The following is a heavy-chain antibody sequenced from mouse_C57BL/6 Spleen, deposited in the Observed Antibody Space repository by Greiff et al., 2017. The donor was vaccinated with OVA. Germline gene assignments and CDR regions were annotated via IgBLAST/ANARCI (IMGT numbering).Heavy chain of an antibody. J-gene: IGHJ4*01. CDR2: IDPSDSYN. V-gene: IGHV1-69*01. CDR3: SRKIGNYPYAMDY. Sequence: QVQLQQPGAELVMPGASVKLSCKASGYTFTSYWMHWVKQRPGQGLEWIGEIDPSDSYNNYNQKFNVKSTLYVDKYSSTAYMQLSSLTSEDSAVYYCSRKIGNYPYAMDYWGQGTSVTVSS. CDR1: GYTFTSYW. D-gene: IGHD2-1*01.